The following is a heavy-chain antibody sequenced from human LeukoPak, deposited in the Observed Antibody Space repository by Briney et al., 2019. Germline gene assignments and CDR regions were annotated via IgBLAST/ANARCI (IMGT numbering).Heavy chain of an antibody. CDR2: IHYSGNT. D-gene: IGHD1-1*01. Sequence: SETLSLTCSVSGGSISTYYWSWLRQPPGKGLEWIGYIHYSGNTNYNPSLKSRVTISVDTSKNQLSLKVSSVAAADTAVYYCARGGTAGTNLNWFDSWGQGTLVTVSS. CDR3: ARGGTAGTNLNWFDS. CDR1: GGSISTYY. V-gene: IGHV4-59*13. J-gene: IGHJ5*01.